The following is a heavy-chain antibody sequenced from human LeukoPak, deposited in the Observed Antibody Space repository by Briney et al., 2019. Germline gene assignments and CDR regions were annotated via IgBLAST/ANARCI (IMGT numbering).Heavy chain of an antibody. Sequence: ASVKVSCKASGYTFTSYGISWVRQAPGQGLEWMGWISAYNGNTNYAQKLQGRVTMTTDTSTSTAYMELRSLRSDDTAVYCCARTTNSYCSSTSCYGPDYYYYYYMDVWGKGTTVTISS. V-gene: IGHV1-18*01. CDR2: ISAYNGNT. D-gene: IGHD2-2*01. CDR3: ARTTNSYCSSTSCYGPDYYYYYYMDV. J-gene: IGHJ6*03. CDR1: GYTFTSYG.